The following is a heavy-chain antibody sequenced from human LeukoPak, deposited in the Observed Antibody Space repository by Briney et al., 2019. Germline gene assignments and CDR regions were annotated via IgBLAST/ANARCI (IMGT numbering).Heavy chain of an antibody. V-gene: IGHV3-30-3*01. CDR2: ISYDGSNE. D-gene: IGHD3-22*01. Sequence: GGSLRLSCAASGFTFSSYAMHWVRQAPGKGLEWVAVISYDGSNEYYADSVKGRFTISRDNSKNTLYLQMNSLRAEDTAVYYCARDTYYYDSSGYYNWGQGTLVTVSS. CDR3: ARDTYYYDSSGYYN. J-gene: IGHJ4*02. CDR1: GFTFSSYA.